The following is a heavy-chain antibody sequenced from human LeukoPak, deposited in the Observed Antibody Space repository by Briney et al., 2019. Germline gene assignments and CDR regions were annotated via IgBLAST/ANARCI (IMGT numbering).Heavy chain of an antibody. V-gene: IGHV3-23*01. Sequence: GGSLRLSCAASGFTFSSYAMSWVRQAPGKGLAWVSAISGSGSSTYYADSVKGRFTISRDNSKNTLYLQMNSLRAEDTAVYYCAKRRGFSPAFDYWGQGTLVTVSS. CDR3: AKRRGFSPAFDY. CDR2: ISGSGSST. J-gene: IGHJ4*02. D-gene: IGHD2-2*01. CDR1: GFTFSSYA.